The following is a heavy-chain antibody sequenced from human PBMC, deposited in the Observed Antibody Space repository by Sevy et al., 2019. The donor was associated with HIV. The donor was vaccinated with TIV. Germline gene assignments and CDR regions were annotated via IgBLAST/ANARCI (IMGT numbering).Heavy chain of an antibody. CDR3: ARVAGYYSSGWHDYNWFDP. Sequence: ASVKVSCKASGYTFTGYYMHWVRQAPGQGLEWMGWINPNSGGTNYAQKFQGRVTMTRDTSISTAYMELSRLRSDDTAVYYCARVAGYYSSGWHDYNWFDPWGQGTLFTVSS. CDR1: GYTFTGYY. V-gene: IGHV1-2*02. CDR2: INPNSGGT. D-gene: IGHD6-19*01. J-gene: IGHJ5*02.